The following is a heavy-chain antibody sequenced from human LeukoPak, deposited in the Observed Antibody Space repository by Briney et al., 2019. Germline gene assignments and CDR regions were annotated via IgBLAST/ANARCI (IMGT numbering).Heavy chain of an antibody. V-gene: IGHV4-39*01. CDR1: GGSISSSSYY. J-gene: IGHJ4*02. CDR2: IYYSGST. CDR3: ATSIVVVPAAQIYFDY. Sequence: SETLSLTCTVSGGSISSSSYYWGWIRQPPGKGLEWIGSIYYSGSTYYNPSLKSRVTISVDTSKNQFSLKLSSVTAADTAVYYCATSIVVVPAAQIYFDYWGQGTLVTVSS. D-gene: IGHD2-2*01.